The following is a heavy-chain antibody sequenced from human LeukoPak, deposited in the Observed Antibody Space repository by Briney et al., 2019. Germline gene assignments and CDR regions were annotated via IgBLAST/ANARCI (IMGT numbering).Heavy chain of an antibody. V-gene: IGHV4-38-2*02. Sequence: PSETLSLTCTVSGYSISSGYYWGWIRQPPGKGLEWIGSIYHSGSTYYNPSLKSRVTISVDTSKNQFSLKLSSVTAADTAVYYCARVGPGGIAAAGANFDYWGQGTLVTVSS. CDR2: IYHSGST. CDR3: ARVGPGGIAAAGANFDY. D-gene: IGHD6-13*01. J-gene: IGHJ4*02. CDR1: GYSISSGYY.